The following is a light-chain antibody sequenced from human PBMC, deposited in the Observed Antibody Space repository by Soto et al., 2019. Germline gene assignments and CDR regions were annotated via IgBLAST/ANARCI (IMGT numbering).Light chain of an antibody. V-gene: IGKV3-15*01. CDR1: QSVSNN. J-gene: IGKJ1*01. CDR2: GAS. Sequence: EIVRTQSPATLSVSPGERVTRSCRASQSVSNNLAWFQQKPGQAPRLLIYGASTRATGIPARFSGSGSGTEFTLTISSLQSEDFAVYYCQQCNNWPLTFGQGTKVEI. CDR3: QQCNNWPLT.